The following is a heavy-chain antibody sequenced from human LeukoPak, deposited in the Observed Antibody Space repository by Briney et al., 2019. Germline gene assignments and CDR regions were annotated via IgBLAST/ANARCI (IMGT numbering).Heavy chain of an antibody. CDR2: IYYSGST. CDR3: ARVAGYSSPFAY. CDR1: GDSISSGSYY. J-gene: IGHJ4*02. Sequence: PSQTLSLTCTVSGDSISSGSYYWSWIRQHPGKGLEWIGYIYYSGSTYYNPSLKSRVTISIDASKNQFSLKLTSVTAADTAVYYCARVAGYSSPFAYWGQGTLVTVSS. D-gene: IGHD6-13*01. V-gene: IGHV4-31*03.